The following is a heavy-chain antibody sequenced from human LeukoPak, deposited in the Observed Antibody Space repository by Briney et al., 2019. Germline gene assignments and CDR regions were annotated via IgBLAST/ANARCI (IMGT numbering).Heavy chain of an antibody. CDR2: IYNGGHT. V-gene: IGHV3-53*01. Sequence: GGSPRLSCIASGFTVSSNYMTWVRQAPGKGLQWVSIIYNGGHTYYADSVKGRFTISRDNSKNTAYLQMHSLGAEDTAVYFCARARSLSGRPPNHFDYWGQGTLVTVPS. J-gene: IGHJ4*02. CDR1: GFTVSSNY. CDR3: ARARSLSGRPPNHFDY.